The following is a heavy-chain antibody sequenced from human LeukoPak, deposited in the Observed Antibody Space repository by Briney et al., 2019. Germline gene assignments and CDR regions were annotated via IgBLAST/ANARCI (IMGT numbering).Heavy chain of an antibody. Sequence: GASVKVSCKVSGYTLTELSLHWVRQAPGKGLEWMGGFDPEDGETIYAQKFQGRVTMTEDTSTDTAYMEMSSLRSEDTAFYYWASTYDILTGYRDYWGQGTLVTVSS. CDR3: ASTYDILTGYRDY. V-gene: IGHV1-24*01. J-gene: IGHJ4*02. CDR1: GYTLTELS. CDR2: FDPEDGET. D-gene: IGHD3-9*01.